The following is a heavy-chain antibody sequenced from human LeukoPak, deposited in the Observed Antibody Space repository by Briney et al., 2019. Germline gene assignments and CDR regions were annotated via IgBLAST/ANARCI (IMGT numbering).Heavy chain of an antibody. D-gene: IGHD3-22*01. CDR2: ISGSGGST. Sequence: GGSLRLSCAASGFTFSSYAMSWVRQAPGKGLGWVSAISGSGGSTYYADSVKGRFTISRDNSKNTLYLQMNSLRAEDTAVYYCARDLSALGADYYDSSGPRDWGQGTLVTVSS. J-gene: IGHJ4*02. CDR3: ARDLSALGADYYDSSGPRD. V-gene: IGHV3-23*01. CDR1: GFTFSSYA.